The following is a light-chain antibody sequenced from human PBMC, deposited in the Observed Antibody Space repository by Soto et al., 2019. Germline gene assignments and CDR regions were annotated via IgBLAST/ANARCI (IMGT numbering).Light chain of an antibody. CDR2: AAS. CDR3: LQHNTYPHT. Sequence: DTQMTQSPSAMSASVGDRVTITCRASRDITNYVAWFQQKPGQVPKRLIYAASSLQRRVPSRFSGSGSGTEFTLTISSLQPEDFATYYCLQHNTYPHTFGQGTKLEIK. V-gene: IGKV1-17*03. J-gene: IGKJ2*01. CDR1: RDITNY.